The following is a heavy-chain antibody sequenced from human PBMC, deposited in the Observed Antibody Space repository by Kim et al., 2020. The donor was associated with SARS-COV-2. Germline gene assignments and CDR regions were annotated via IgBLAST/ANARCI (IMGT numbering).Heavy chain of an antibody. J-gene: IGHJ4*02. CDR3: AKRCCSGGTCYSIEY. CDR2: ISGSGGTT. Sequence: GGSLRLSCAASGFTFRSHAMNWVRQAPGKGLEWVSGISGSGGTTNYADSVKGRFTISRDNSKNTLYLQMNSLRAEDTAVYYCAKRCCSGGTCYSIEYWGQGTLVTVSS. V-gene: IGHV3-23*01. CDR1: GFTFRSHA. D-gene: IGHD2-15*01.